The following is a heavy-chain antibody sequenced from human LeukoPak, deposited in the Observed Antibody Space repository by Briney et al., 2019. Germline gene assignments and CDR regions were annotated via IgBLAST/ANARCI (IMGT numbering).Heavy chain of an antibody. V-gene: IGHV3-48*03. CDR2: ISSSGNTI. D-gene: IGHD4-17*01. J-gene: IGHJ4*02. Sequence: SGGSLRLSCAASGFTFSSYEMNWVCQAPGKGLEWVSYISSSGNTIYYADSVKGRFTISRDNAKNSLYLQIKSLRAEDTAVYYCARLTTMTTTGGPFDYWGQGTLVTVSS. CDR1: GFTFSSYE. CDR3: ARLTTMTTTGGPFDY.